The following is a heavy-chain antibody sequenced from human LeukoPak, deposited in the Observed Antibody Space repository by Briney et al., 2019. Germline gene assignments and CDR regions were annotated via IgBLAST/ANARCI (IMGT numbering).Heavy chain of an antibody. CDR1: GFTFSSYV. D-gene: IGHD1-26*01. CDR2: ISYDGSNE. J-gene: IGHJ4*02. Sequence: GGSLRLSCAASGFTFSSYVMHWVRQAPGKGLEWVAIISYDGSNEYYADSVKGRFTISRDNAKNSLYLQMNSLRAEDTAVYYCARSQWEPMPHYWGQGTLVTVSS. CDR3: ARSQWEPMPHY. V-gene: IGHV3-30*04.